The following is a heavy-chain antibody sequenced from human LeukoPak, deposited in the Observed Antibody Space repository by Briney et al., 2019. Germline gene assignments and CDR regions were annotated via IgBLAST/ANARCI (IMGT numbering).Heavy chain of an antibody. Sequence: KPSETLSLTCTVAGGSISSYYWSWIRQPAGKGLEWVGLIYISESTYYNPSLRRGVTMSVATSQNQFSLTLSSVTAADTAVYYCAREILAVARTYAFDIWGQGTMVTVSS. CDR1: GGSISSYY. CDR2: IYISEST. J-gene: IGHJ3*02. V-gene: IGHV4-4*07. D-gene: IGHD6-19*01. CDR3: AREILAVARTYAFDI.